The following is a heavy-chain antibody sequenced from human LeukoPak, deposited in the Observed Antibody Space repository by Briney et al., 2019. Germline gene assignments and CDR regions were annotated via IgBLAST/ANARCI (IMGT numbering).Heavy chain of an antibody. V-gene: IGHV3-30*02. J-gene: IGHJ3*02. Sequence: PGGSLRLSCAASGFTFSSYAMHWVRQAPGKGLEWVAFIRYDGSNKYYADSVKGRFTISRDNAKNTLYLQMNSLRAEDTAVYYCARVPSSWYFAGSYDAFDIWGQGTMVTVSS. CDR2: IRYDGSNK. CDR3: ARVPSSWYFAGSYDAFDI. D-gene: IGHD6-13*01. CDR1: GFTFSSYA.